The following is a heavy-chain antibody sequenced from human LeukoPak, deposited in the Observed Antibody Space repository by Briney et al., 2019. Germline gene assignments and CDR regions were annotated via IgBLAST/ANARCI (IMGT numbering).Heavy chain of an antibody. D-gene: IGHD2-2*01. J-gene: IGHJ4*02. V-gene: IGHV3-30*02. CDR1: GFTFSSYG. CDR2: IRYDGSNK. CDR3: AKDSRGYCSSTSCYWGSGYFDY. Sequence: GGSLRLSCAASGFTFSSYGMHWVRQAPGKGLEWVAFIRYDGSNKYYADSVKGRFTISRDNSKNTLYLQMNSLRAEATAVYYCAKDSRGYCSSTSCYWGSGYFDYWGQGTLVTVSS.